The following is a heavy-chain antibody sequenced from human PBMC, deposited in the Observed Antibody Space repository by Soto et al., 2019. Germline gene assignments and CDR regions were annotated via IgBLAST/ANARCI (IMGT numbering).Heavy chain of an antibody. V-gene: IGHV3-9*01. CDR1: GFTFDDDA. J-gene: IGHJ5*01. D-gene: IGHD4-4*01. Sequence: GWSLILSCAASGFTFDDDAMHWVRQAPGKGLEWVSGISWDSGIIAYADSVKGRFTISRDNAKNSLYLQMNSLRAEDTALYYCAKGGATITTWFDCWGQGALVTVSS. CDR2: ISWDSGII. CDR3: AKGGATITTWFDC.